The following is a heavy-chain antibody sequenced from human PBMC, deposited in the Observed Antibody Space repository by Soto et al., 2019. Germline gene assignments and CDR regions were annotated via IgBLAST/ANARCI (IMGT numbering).Heavy chain of an antibody. CDR1: GGSFSGYY. V-gene: IGHV4-34*01. J-gene: IGHJ6*02. CDR2: INHSGST. D-gene: IGHD3-10*01. CDR3: ASVVRGVIRKDYYYYYGMDV. Sequence: SETLSLTCAVYGGSFSGYYWSWIRQPPGKGLEWIGEINHSGSTNYNPSLKSRVTISVDTSKNQFSLKLSSVTAADTAVYYCASVVRGVIRKDYYYYYGMDVWGQGTTVTVSS.